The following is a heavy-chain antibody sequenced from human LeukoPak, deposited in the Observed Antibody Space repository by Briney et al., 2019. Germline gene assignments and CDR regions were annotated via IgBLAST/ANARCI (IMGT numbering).Heavy chain of an antibody. CDR3: TRGPPNWGYDF. D-gene: IGHD7-27*01. V-gene: IGHV1-8*01. Sequence: ASVKVSCKASGYTFVSYDINWVRQATGQGPEWMGWMSPKSGNTGYAQKFQGRVTMTRDTSINTACMELSGLISGDTAVYYCTRGPPNWGYDFWGQGTLVTVSS. CDR1: GYTFVSYD. CDR2: MSPKSGNT. J-gene: IGHJ4*02.